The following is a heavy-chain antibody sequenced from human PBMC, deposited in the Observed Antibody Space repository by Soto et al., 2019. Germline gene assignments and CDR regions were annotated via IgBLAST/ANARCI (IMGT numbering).Heavy chain of an antibody. V-gene: IGHV5-10-1*01. CDR1: GYSFAGYW. J-gene: IGHJ3*02. CDR3: ARTSRGVLMVYAAPAAFDI. CDR2: IDPSDSQT. Sequence: GESLKISCKGSGYSFAGYWITWVRQKPGKGLEWIGRIDPSDSQTYYSPSFRGHVTISVTKSITTVFLQWSSLKASDTAMYYCARTSRGVLMVYAAPAAFDIWGQGTMVTVSS. D-gene: IGHD2-8*01.